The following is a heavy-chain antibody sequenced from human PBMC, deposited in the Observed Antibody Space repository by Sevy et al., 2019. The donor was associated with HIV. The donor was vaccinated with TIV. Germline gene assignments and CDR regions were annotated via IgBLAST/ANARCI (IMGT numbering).Heavy chain of an antibody. J-gene: IGHJ5*02. CDR3: AGAIPGYYEFWGGYPNWFDP. V-gene: IGHV4-59*01. CDR2: IYYSGST. D-gene: IGHD3-3*01. Sequence: SETLSLTCTVSGGSISSYYWSWIRQPPGKGLEWIGYIYYSGSTNYNPSLKSRVTISVDTSKNQFSLKLSSVTAADTAVYYCAGAIPGYYEFWGGYPNWFDPWGQRTLVTVSS. CDR1: GGSISSYY.